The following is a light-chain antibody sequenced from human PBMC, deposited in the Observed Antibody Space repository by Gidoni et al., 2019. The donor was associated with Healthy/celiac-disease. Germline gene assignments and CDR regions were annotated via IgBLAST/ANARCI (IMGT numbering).Light chain of an antibody. Sequence: EIVMTQSPATLSVSPGERSTLSCRPSQSVSSNLAWYQQKPGQAPRLLLYGAATRATGSPARFSGSGSWTEFTLTISSLQSEDFAVYYCQQYNNWPPYTFGQGTKLEIK. J-gene: IGKJ2*01. CDR2: GAA. CDR1: QSVSSN. V-gene: IGKV3-15*01. CDR3: QQYNNWPPYT.